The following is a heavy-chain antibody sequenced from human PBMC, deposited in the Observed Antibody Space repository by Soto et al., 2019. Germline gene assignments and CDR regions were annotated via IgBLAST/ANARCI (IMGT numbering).Heavy chain of an antibody. V-gene: IGHV4-39*01. J-gene: IGHJ4*02. D-gene: IGHD2-2*01. Sequence: TSETLSLTCTVSGGSISSGDYYWSWIRQPPGKGLEWIGSIYYSGSTYYNPSLKSRVTISVDTSKNQFSLKLSSVTAADTAVYYCARSIGYCSSTSCYGLFDYWGQGTLVTVSS. CDR3: ARSIGYCSSTSCYGLFDY. CDR2: IYYSGST. CDR1: GGSISSGDYY.